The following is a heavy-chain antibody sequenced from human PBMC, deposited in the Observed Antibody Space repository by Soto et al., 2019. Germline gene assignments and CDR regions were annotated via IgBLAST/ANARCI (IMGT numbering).Heavy chain of an antibody. D-gene: IGHD1-1*01. CDR3: VRSGDNYNLLDY. CDR1: GFPFSSYA. Sequence: PGGSLRLSCAASGFPFSSYAMSWVRQTPEKGLEWIGYSSNSGSFTRYADSVKGRFSISRDNAKNSLYLQINSLRGDDTAIYYCVRSGDNYNLLDYWGQGTPVTVSS. V-gene: IGHV3-21*05. J-gene: IGHJ4*02. CDR2: SSNSGSFT.